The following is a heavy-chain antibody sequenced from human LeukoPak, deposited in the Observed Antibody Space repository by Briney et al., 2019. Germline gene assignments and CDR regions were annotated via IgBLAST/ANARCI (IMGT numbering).Heavy chain of an antibody. Sequence: PGRSLRLSCAASGFTFSSYGTHWVRQAPGKGLEWVAVIWYDGSNKYYADSAKGRFTISRDNAKNTLYLQMNSLRAEDTAVYYCAKEATDYVWGSYRPGPFDYWGQGTLVTVSS. CDR2: IWYDGSNK. CDR3: AKEATDYVWGSYRPGPFDY. V-gene: IGHV3-33*06. CDR1: GFTFSSYG. D-gene: IGHD3-16*01. J-gene: IGHJ4*02.